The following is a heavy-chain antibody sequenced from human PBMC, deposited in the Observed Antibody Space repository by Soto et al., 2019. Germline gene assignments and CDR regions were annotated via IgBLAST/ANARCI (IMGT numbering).Heavy chain of an antibody. Sequence: LRLSCVGSGFTFSTYSINWVRQAPGKGLEWVSSISSRSDIYYADSVKGRFTISRGNAKNSVSLQMNSLRAEDTAVYYCAREYTAWPLAYGLDVWGQGTTVTFSS. CDR2: ISSRSDI. V-gene: IGHV3-21*01. CDR1: GFTFSTYS. J-gene: IGHJ6*02. D-gene: IGHD2-2*02. CDR3: AREYTAWPLAYGLDV.